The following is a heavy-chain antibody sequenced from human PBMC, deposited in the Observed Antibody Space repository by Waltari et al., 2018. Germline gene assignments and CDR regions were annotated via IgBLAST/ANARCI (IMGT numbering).Heavy chain of an antibody. V-gene: IGHV3-21*06. CDR3: ARGKGGQLERRDRYYYYMDV. CDR2: ISSSSTYT. J-gene: IGHJ6*03. CDR1: GFSFSGHS. D-gene: IGHD1-1*01. Sequence: EVQLVESGGGLVKPGGSLRLSCLASGFSFSGHSMNWVRQAPGKGLEWGSSISSSSTYTYYADSLKGRFIISRDNAKNSLYLQMNSLRADDTGVYYCARGKGGQLERRDRYYYYMDVWGKGTTVSVSS.